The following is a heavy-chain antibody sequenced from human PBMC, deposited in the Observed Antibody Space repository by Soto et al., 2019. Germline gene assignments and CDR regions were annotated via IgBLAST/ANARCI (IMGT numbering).Heavy chain of an antibody. Sequence: PSQTLSLTCATSGDSVSSNSAAWNWIRQSPSRGLEWLGRTYYRSKWYNDYAVSVKSRITINPDTSKNQFSLQLNSVTPEDTAVYYCARGWESYYDFWSGYSQFDYWGQGTLVTVSS. CDR2: TYYRSKWYN. CDR1: GDSVSSNSAA. V-gene: IGHV6-1*01. J-gene: IGHJ4*02. D-gene: IGHD3-3*01. CDR3: ARGWESYYDFWSGYSQFDY.